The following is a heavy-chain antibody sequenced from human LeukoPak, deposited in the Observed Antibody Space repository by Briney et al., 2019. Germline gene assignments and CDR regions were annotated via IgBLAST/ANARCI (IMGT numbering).Heavy chain of an antibody. J-gene: IGHJ5*02. D-gene: IGHD3-9*01. CDR1: GFTFSNYG. V-gene: IGHV3-30*02. CDR2: IRFDGSTK. Sequence: GGSLRPSCATSGFTFSNYGMHWVRQAPGKGLEWVAFIRFDGSTKYYADSVKGRFTISRDNSKNTLYLQMNSLRAEDTAVYYCARGSADYDILTGYYFPWWFDPWGQGTLVTVSS. CDR3: ARGSADYDILTGYYFPWWFDP.